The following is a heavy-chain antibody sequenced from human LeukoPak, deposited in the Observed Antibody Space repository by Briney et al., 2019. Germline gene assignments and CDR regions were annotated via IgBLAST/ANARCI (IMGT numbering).Heavy chain of an antibody. D-gene: IGHD3-22*01. V-gene: IGHV4-59*01. J-gene: IGHJ4*02. CDR2: IYYSGST. CDR3: ASAFYYDSSGYYYDY. Sequence: SETLSLTCTVSGGSISNYYWSWIRQPPGKGLEWIGYIYYSGSTNYSPSLKSRVTISVDTSKNQFSLKLSSVTAADTAVYYCASAFYYDSSGYYYDYWGQGTLVTVSS. CDR1: GGSISNYY.